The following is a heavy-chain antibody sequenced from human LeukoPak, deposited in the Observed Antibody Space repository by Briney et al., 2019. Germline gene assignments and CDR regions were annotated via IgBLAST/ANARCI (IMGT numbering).Heavy chain of an antibody. CDR2: IYYSGST. CDR1: GGSISSYY. Sequence: PSETLSLTCTGSGGSISSYYWSWIRQPPGKGLEWIGYIYYSGSTNYNPSLKCRVPISVDPSKNQFSLKLSSVPAADTAVYYCARGGRQWLVFVWVKYYFDYWGQGTLVTVSS. D-gene: IGHD6-19*01. V-gene: IGHV4-59*12. J-gene: IGHJ4*02. CDR3: ARGGRQWLVFVWVKYYFDY.